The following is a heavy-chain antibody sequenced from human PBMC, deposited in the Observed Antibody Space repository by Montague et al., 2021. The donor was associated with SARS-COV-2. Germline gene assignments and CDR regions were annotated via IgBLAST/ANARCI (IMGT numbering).Heavy chain of an antibody. D-gene: IGHD3-3*01. V-gene: IGHV4-39*01. CDR2: IYYTGRT. CDR1: GGSISSSDYY. J-gene: IGHJ5*02. CDR3: ARHGGANEFDP. Sequence: SETLSLTCTVSGGSISSSDYYWGWIRQPPGKELEWIGSIYYTGRTYYKPSLKSRVTMSVDTSENQFSLKLTSVTVADTAPYYCARHGGANEFDPWGQGTLVSVSS.